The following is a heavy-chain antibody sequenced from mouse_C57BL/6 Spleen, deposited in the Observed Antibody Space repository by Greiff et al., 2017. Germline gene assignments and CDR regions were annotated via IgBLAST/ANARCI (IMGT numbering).Heavy chain of an antibody. Sequence: EVKLQESGGDLVKPGGSLKLSCAASGFTFSSYGMSWVRQTPDKRLEWVANISSGGSYTYYPDSVKGRFTISRDNAKHTLYLQMSSLKSEDPGMYYWAKRSYYDYDEGYAMVYWGQGTSVTVSS. V-gene: IGHV5-6*02. J-gene: IGHJ4*01. CDR2: ISSGGSYT. CDR3: AKRSYYDYDEGYAMVY. D-gene: IGHD2-4*01. CDR1: GFTFSSYG.